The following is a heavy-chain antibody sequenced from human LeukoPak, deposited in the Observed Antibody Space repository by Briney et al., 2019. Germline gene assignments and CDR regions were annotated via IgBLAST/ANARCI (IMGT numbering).Heavy chain of an antibody. CDR2: IKQDGRGK. J-gene: IGHJ4*02. Sequence: GGSLRLSCAASGFTFSSYWMSWVRQAPGKGLEWVANIKQDGRGKYYVDSVKGRFTISRDNAKNSLYLQMNSLRAVDTAVYYCARESHLGFDYWGQGTLVTVSS. CDR3: ARESHLGFDY. CDR1: GFTFSSYW. V-gene: IGHV3-7*01.